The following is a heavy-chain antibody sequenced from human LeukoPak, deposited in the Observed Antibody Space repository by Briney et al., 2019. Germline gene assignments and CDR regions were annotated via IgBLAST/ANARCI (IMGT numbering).Heavy chain of an antibody. CDR1: GFTFSSYW. Sequence: PGGSLRLPCAASGFTFSSYWMSWVRQAPGKGLEWVANIKQDGSEKYYVDSVKGRFTISRDNAKNSLYLQMNSLRAEDTAVYYCARDEGGLGGTHYYDSSGCDYWGQGTLVTVSS. V-gene: IGHV3-7*01. CDR2: IKQDGSEK. CDR3: ARDEGGLGGTHYYDSSGCDY. D-gene: IGHD3-22*01. J-gene: IGHJ4*02.